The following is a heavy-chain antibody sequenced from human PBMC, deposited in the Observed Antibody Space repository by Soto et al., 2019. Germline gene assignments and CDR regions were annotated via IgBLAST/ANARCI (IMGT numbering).Heavy chain of an antibody. J-gene: IGHJ4*02. CDR1: GGSISGHS. CDR2: IYPSGST. D-gene: IGHD5-12*01. V-gene: IGHV4-4*07. Sequence: SETLSLTCTVSGGSISGHSWVWIRQPAGKGLEWIGHIYPSGSTSYNPSLRSRVTMSLDTSTNKIFPNLTSVTAADTAVFYCVRGRSYSVYDFWGPGTLVTVSS. CDR3: VRGRSYSVYDF.